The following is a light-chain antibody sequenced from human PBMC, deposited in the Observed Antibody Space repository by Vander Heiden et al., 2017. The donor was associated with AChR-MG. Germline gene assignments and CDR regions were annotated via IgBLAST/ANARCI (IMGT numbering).Light chain of an antibody. CDR2: DVS. J-gene: IGLJ2*01. CDR1: SAFRDKYKF. Sequence: QSALTQPASVSGSPGQSITISCTGASAFRDKYKFASWYQQHPGRAPKLIIYDVSKRPSGVASRFSGSKSGSTASPTISGIQAEDEAEYYCASYTGSDSPFVLFGGGTNLIVL. V-gene: IGLV2-14*01. CDR3: ASYTGSDSPFVL.